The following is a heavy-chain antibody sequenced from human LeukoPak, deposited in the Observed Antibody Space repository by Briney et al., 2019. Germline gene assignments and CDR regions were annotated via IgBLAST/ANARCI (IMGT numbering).Heavy chain of an antibody. CDR2: INHSGST. J-gene: IGHJ4*02. CDR1: GGSFSAYY. Sequence: PSETLSLTCAVYGGSFSAYYWTWIRQPPGKGLEWIGEINHSGSTNYNPSLKSRVTISVHTSKNQFSLKLSSVCTADTGVYYCARAGSYSGVVDYWGQGTLVTVSS. CDR3: ARAGSYSGVVDY. D-gene: IGHD1-26*01. V-gene: IGHV4-34*01.